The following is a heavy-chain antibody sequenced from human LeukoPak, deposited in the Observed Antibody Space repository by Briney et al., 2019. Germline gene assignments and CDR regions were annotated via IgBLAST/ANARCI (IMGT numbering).Heavy chain of an antibody. J-gene: IGHJ2*01. CDR1: GFTFSNYG. Sequence: GGSLRPACAATGFTFSNYGIDWVGQAPGKGLEWVAVIWYDGSDQYYADSVKGRFTISRDKSKNTLYLQMKSLRADDTAVYYCARLYAGKPWYFELWGRGNVTSVSS. CDR3: ARLYAGKPWYFEL. CDR2: IWYDGSDQ. V-gene: IGHV3-33*01. D-gene: IGHD6-13*01.